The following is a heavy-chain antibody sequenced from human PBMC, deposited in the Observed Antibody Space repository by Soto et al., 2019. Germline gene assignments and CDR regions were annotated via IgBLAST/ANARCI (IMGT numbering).Heavy chain of an antibody. Sequence: ASVKVSCKASGYTFTSYDINWVRQATGQGLEWMGWMNPNSGNTGYAQKFQGRVTMTRNTSISTAYMELSSLRSEDTAVYYCAREMATINYYYYGMDVWGQGTTVTVSS. D-gene: IGHD5-12*01. J-gene: IGHJ6*02. CDR1: GYTFTSYD. V-gene: IGHV1-8*01. CDR2: MNPNSGNT. CDR3: AREMATINYYYYGMDV.